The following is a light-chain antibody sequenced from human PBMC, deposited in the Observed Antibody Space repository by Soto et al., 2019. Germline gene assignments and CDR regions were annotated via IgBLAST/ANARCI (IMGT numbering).Light chain of an antibody. J-gene: IGLJ3*02. CDR3: TAWDDSLNGGV. CDR1: SSNIGSNS. CDR2: SNN. Sequence: QSVLPQPPSASGPPGQRVTFSCSGRSSNIGSNSATWYQQLPGTAPKLLIYSNNQRPSGVPDRFSGSKSGTSASLAISGLQSEDEADYYCTAWDDSLNGGVFGGGTKVTVL. V-gene: IGLV1-44*01.